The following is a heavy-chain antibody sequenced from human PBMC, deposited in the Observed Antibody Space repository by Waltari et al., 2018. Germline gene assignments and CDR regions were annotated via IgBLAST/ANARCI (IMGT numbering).Heavy chain of an antibody. Sequence: EVKLLESGGGLVQPGGSLRLSCAASGFNSSGYAMSWVRQAPGKGLGWVSGISGGNTYTYYADSVKGRFTFSRDNSKNTLYLQMNSLRVEDTAVYFCAKVLDAAYDWGSDDAFDFWGQGTLVTVSS. CDR3: AKVLDAAYDWGSDDAFDF. CDR2: ISGGNTYT. J-gene: IGHJ3*01. V-gene: IGHV3-23*01. D-gene: IGHD3-16*01. CDR1: GFNSSGYA.